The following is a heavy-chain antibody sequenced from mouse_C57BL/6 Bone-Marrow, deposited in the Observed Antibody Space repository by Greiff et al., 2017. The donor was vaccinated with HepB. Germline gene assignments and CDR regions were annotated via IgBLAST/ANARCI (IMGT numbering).Heavy chain of an antibody. CDR3: ARHGSSPHWYFDV. CDR2: ISSGGSYT. D-gene: IGHD1-1*01. Sequence: EVKLMESGGDLVKPGGSLKLSCAASGFTFSSYGMSWVRQTPDKRLEWVATISSGGSYTYYPDSVKGRFTISRDNAKNTLYLQMSSLKSEDTAMYYCARHGSSPHWYFDVWGTGTTGTVSS. V-gene: IGHV5-6*01. J-gene: IGHJ1*03. CDR1: GFTFSSYG.